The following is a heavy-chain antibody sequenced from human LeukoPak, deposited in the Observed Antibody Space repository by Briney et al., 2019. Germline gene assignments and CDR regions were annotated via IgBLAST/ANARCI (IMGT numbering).Heavy chain of an antibody. CDR1: GGTFSSYA. CDR2: IIPIFGTA. J-gene: IGHJ4*02. D-gene: IGHD6-13*01. CDR3: ARGLGTSPGIAAAGPSYYFDY. Sequence: ASVKVSCKASGGTFSSYAISWVRQAPGQGLEWMGGIIPIFGTANYAQKFQGRVTITADESTSTAYMELSSLRSEDTAVYYCARGLGTSPGIAAAGPSYYFDYWGQGTLVTVSS. V-gene: IGHV1-69*13.